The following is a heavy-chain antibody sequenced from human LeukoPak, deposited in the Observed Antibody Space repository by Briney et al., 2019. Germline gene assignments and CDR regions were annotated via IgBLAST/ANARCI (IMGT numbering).Heavy chain of an antibody. D-gene: IGHD2-2*01. Sequence: GASVKVSCKASGYTFTDYYMHWVRQAPGQGLEWMGWINPNSGGTNYAQKFQGRVTMTRDTSISTAYMELSRLRSDDTAVYYCASLDIVVVPAARKSHWDPWGQGTLVTVSS. V-gene: IGHV1-2*02. CDR3: ASLDIVVVPAARKSHWDP. CDR1: GYTFTDYY. J-gene: IGHJ5*02. CDR2: INPNSGGT.